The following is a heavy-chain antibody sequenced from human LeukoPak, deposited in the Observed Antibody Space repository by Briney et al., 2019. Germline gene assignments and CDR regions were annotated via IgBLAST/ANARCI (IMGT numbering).Heavy chain of an antibody. CDR1: GYTFTGYH. D-gene: IGHD2-2*01. Sequence: GASVKVSCKASGYTFTGYHVHWVRQAPGQGLEWMGRINPNSGDTNYAQKFQGRVTMTRDTSISTAYMELSRLTSDDTAVYYCARDYCSSTSCLFDYWGQGTLVTVSS. CDR2: INPNSGDT. CDR3: ARDYCSSTSCLFDY. J-gene: IGHJ4*02. V-gene: IGHV1-2*06.